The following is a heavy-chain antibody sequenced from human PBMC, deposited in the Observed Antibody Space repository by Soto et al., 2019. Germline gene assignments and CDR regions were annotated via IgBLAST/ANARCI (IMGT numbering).Heavy chain of an antibody. CDR3: ARGISTTRYYYYYGMDV. CDR1: GYTLTSYY. Sequence: GASVKVSCKASGYTLTSYYLHWVRQAPGHGPEWMGIINPSGGITNDAQKFQDRVTMTSDTSTSTVYMELSSLRSEDTAVYYCARGISTTRYYYYYGMDVWGQGTTVTVSS. CDR2: INPSGGIT. V-gene: IGHV1-46*01. J-gene: IGHJ6*02. D-gene: IGHD2-2*01.